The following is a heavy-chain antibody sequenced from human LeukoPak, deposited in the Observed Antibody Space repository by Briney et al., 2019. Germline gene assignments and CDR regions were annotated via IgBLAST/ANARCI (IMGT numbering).Heavy chain of an antibody. D-gene: IGHD1-26*01. V-gene: IGHV4-34*01. J-gene: IGHJ4*02. CDR2: INHSGST. CDR3: ARDQRYSGSYYGFDY. Sequence: PSETLSLTCAVYGGSFSGYYWSWIRQPPGKGLEWIGEINHSGSTNYNPSLKSRVTISVDTSKNQFSLKLSSVTAADTAVYYCARDQRYSGSYYGFDYWGQGTLVTVSS. CDR1: GGSFSGYY.